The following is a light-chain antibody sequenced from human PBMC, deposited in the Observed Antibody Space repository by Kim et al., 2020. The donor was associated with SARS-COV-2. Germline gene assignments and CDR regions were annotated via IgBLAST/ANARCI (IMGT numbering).Light chain of an antibody. J-gene: IGKJ2*01. V-gene: IGKV3-15*01. CDR2: GAF. Sequence: SVSPQERATLSCRASQSVRSHLAWYQQKPGQAPRLLIYGAFTRATGIPARFSGSGSGTEFTLTINSLQSEDFAFYYCQQYKNWPYTFGQGTKLEI. CDR3: QQYKNWPYT. CDR1: QSVRSH.